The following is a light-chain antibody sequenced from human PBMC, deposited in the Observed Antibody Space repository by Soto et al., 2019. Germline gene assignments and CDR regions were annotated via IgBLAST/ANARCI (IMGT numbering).Light chain of an antibody. Sequence: DIQLTQSPSTLSASVGDRVTITCRASQRIDRYLAWYQQKPGKAPKLLVYDASTLEGGVPSRFSGSGSATEFILIISSLQTADFDAYYCQQYKDDAWTFGQGTSVEIK. V-gene: IGKV1-5*01. J-gene: IGKJ1*01. CDR2: DAS. CDR3: QQYKDDAWT. CDR1: QRIDRY.